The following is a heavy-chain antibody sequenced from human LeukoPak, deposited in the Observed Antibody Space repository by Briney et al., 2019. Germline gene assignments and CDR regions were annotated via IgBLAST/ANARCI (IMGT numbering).Heavy chain of an antibody. Sequence: GESLKISCKGSGYSFTSYWIGWVRQMPGKGLEWMGIIYPGDSDTRYSPSFQGQVTISADKSISTAYLQWSSLKASDTAMYYCGKMGSQLLYPFYYYYCGMDVWGQGPTVTVSS. V-gene: IGHV5-51*01. J-gene: IGHJ6*02. CDR3: GKMGSQLLYPFYYYYCGMDV. CDR1: GYSFTSYW. CDR2: IYPGDSDT. D-gene: IGHD2-2*02.